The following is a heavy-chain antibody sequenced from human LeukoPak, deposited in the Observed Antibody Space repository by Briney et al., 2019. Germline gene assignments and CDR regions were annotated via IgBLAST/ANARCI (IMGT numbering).Heavy chain of an antibody. CDR2: ISSSSSYI. D-gene: IGHD3-10*01. CDR3: APMFRGLGY. CDR1: GFTFSSYS. Sequence: GGSLRLSCAASGFTFSSYSMNWVRQAPGKGLEWVSSISSSSSYIYYADSVKGRLTISRDNSKNTLYLQMNSLRAEDTAVYYCAPMFRGLGYWGQGTLVTVSS. J-gene: IGHJ4*02. V-gene: IGHV3-21*04.